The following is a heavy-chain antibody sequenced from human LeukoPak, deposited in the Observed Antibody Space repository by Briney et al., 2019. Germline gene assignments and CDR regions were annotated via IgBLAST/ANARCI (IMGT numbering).Heavy chain of an antibody. V-gene: IGHV1-18*01. CDR2: ISAYNGNT. Sequence: ASVKVSCKASGYTFTSYGISWVRQAPGQGLEWMGWISAYNGNTNHAQKLQGRVTMTTDTSTSTAYMELRSLRSDDTAVYYCARRSSKGVPAARYYYYYMDVWGKGTTVTVSS. J-gene: IGHJ6*03. CDR3: ARRSSKGVPAARYYYYYMDV. CDR1: GYTFTSYG. D-gene: IGHD2-2*01.